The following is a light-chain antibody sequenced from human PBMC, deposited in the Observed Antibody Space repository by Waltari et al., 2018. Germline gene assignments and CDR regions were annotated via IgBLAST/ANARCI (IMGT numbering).Light chain of an antibody. CDR1: SSDVGSYNL. Sequence: QSALTQPASVSGSPGQSITISCTGTSSDVGSYNLVSWYQQHTGKAPKLMIFGVSKRPSGVSNRFSGSKSGNTASLTISGLQAEDEADYYCCSYAGSSTLVIGGGTKLTVL. CDR3: CSYAGSSTLV. V-gene: IGLV2-23*02. J-gene: IGLJ2*01. CDR2: GVS.